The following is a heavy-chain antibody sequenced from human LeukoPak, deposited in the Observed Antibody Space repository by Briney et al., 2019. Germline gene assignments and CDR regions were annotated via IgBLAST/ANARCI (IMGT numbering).Heavy chain of an antibody. CDR1: GYTFTGYY. CDR2: INPNSGGT. J-gene: IGHJ4*02. D-gene: IGHD3-22*01. V-gene: IGHV1-2*02. CDR3: ARGLKSGYYYDSSGYYSGSFDY. Sequence: ASVKVSCKASGYTFTGYYMHWVRQAPGQGLEWMGWINPNSGGTNYAQKFRGRVTMTRDTSISTAYMELSRLRSDDTAVYYCARGLKSGYYYDSSGYYSGSFDYWGQGTLVTVSS.